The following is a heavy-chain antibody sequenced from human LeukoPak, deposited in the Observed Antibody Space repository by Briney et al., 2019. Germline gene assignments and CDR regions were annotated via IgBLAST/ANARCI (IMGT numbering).Heavy chain of an antibody. D-gene: IGHD6-19*01. Sequence: KPSETLSLTCTVSNVSISSGSHYWNWIRQPAGKGLEWIGRIYDGGRSNYNPSLRSRVTISVDTSKIQFSLRLSSVTATDTGVYYCASGHSGWLGLGYWGQGTLVSVSS. CDR1: NVSISSGSHY. V-gene: IGHV4-61*02. J-gene: IGHJ4*02. CDR3: ASGHSGWLGLGY. CDR2: IYDGGRS.